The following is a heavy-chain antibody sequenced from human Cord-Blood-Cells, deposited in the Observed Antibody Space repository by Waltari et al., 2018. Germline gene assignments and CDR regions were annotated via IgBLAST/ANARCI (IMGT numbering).Heavy chain of an antibody. CDR2: FDPEDGET. CDR1: GYTLTELS. CDR3: ATVWDIAMLNWFDP. Sequence: QVQLVQSGAEVKKPGASVKVSCKVSGYTLTELSMNWVRRAPGKGLEWMGGFDPEDGETIYAQKFQGRVTMTEDTSTDTAYMELSSLRSEDTAVYYCATVWDIAMLNWFDPWGQGTLVTVSS. D-gene: IGHD5-18*01. J-gene: IGHJ5*02. V-gene: IGHV1-24*01.